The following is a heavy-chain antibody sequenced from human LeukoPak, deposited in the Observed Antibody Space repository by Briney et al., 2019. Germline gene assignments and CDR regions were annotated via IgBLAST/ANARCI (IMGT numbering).Heavy chain of an antibody. CDR1: GFTFSSYW. J-gene: IGHJ4*02. CDR3: AKARRGNGIIDY. CDR2: ISGSGGST. Sequence: GGSLRLSCAASGFTFSSYWMSWVRQAPGKGLEWVSAISGSGGSTYYADSVKGRFTISRDNSKNTLYLQMNSLRAEDTAVYYCAKARRGNGIIDYWGQGTLVTVSS. D-gene: IGHD4-23*01. V-gene: IGHV3-23*01.